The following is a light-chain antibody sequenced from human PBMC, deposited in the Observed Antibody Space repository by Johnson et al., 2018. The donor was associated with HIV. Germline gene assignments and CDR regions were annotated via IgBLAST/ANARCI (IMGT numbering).Light chain of an antibody. Sequence: QSVLTQPPSVSAAPGQRVTISCSGNNSNIGYYSVSWYRQLPGTAPKLLIYENKKRPSGIADRFSASKSDTSAPLDITGLQTGDAADYCCGAWASGLTAQFDFGSGTTITVL. CDR2: ENK. J-gene: IGLJ1*01. V-gene: IGLV1-51*02. CDR3: GAWASGLTAQFD. CDR1: NSNIGYYS.